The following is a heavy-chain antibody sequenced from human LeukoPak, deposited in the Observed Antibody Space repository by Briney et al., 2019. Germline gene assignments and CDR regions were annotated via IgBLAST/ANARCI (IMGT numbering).Heavy chain of an antibody. V-gene: IGHV3-21*01. CDR1: GFTFSSYS. Sequence: GGSLRLSCAASGFTFSSYSMNWVRQAPGKGLEWVSSVSSSSSYIYYADSVKGRFTISRDNAKNSLYLQMNSLRAEDTAVYYCARDLAYYYDSSGHGYWGQGTLVTVSS. D-gene: IGHD3-22*01. J-gene: IGHJ4*02. CDR2: VSSSSSYI. CDR3: ARDLAYYYDSSGHGY.